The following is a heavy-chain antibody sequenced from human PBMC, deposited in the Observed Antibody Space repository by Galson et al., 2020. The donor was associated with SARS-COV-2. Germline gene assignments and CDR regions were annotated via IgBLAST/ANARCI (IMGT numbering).Heavy chain of an antibody. J-gene: IGHJ4*02. V-gene: IGHV3-23*01. CDR3: ANNIVVVPAAIGQWYYGSGSELDY. CDR1: GFTFSSHA. D-gene: IGHD2-2*01. Sequence: GGSLRLKCAASGFTFSSHAMSSVRHAPGKVLKWISAISGSGGSTYYADSVKGRFTISRDNSKNTLYLQMNSLRAEDTAVYYCANNIVVVPAAIGQWYYGSGSELDYWGQGTLVTVSS. CDR2: ISGSGGST.